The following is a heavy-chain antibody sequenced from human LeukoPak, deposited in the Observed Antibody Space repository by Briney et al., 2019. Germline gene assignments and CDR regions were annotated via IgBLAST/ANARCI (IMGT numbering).Heavy chain of an antibody. CDR1: GGSISSGGYS. Sequence: SQTLSLTCAVSGGSISSGGYSWSWIRQPPGKGLEWIGYIYHSGSTYYNPSLKSRVTISVDRSKNQFSLKLSPVTAADTAVYYCARVGDGDYWYFDLWGRGTLVTVSS. CDR3: ARVGDGDYWYFDL. D-gene: IGHD4-17*01. J-gene: IGHJ2*01. V-gene: IGHV4-30-2*01. CDR2: IYHSGST.